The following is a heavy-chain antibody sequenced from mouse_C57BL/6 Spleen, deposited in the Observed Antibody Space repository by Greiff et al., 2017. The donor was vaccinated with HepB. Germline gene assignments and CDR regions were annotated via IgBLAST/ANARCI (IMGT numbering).Heavy chain of an antibody. CDR3: ARSTGTRAMDY. CDR1: GYTFTSYW. V-gene: IGHV1-55*01. CDR2: IYPGSGST. J-gene: IGHJ4*01. Sequence: VQLQQPGAELVKPGASVKMSCKASGYTFTSYWITWVKQRPGQGLEWIGDIYPGSGSTNYNEKFKSKATLTVDTSSSTAYMQLSSLTSEDSAIYYCARSTGTRAMDYWGQGTSVTVSS. D-gene: IGHD4-1*01.